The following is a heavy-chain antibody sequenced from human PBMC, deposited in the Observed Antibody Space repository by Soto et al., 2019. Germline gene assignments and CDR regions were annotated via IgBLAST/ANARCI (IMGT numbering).Heavy chain of an antibody. CDR2: ISSSGSTI. CDR3: ARLGVVISHY. V-gene: IGHV3-48*03. J-gene: IGHJ4*02. Sequence: GWSLRLSCAASGFTFSSYEMNWVRQAPGKGLEWVSYISSSGSTIYYADSVKGRFTISRDNAKNSLYLQMNSLRADGPAVYYCARLGVVISHYWGQGTLVTVSA. CDR1: GFTFSSYE. D-gene: IGHD3-3*01.